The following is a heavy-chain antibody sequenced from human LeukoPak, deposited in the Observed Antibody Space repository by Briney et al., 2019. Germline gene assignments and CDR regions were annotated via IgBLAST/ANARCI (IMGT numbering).Heavy chain of an antibody. V-gene: IGHV3-7*01. CDR3: ARDYQWKFDC. CDR2: INQGESEK. J-gene: IGHJ4*02. CDR1: EFTFSSYW. Sequence: PGGSLRLSCTASEFTFSSYWVTWVRQAPGKGLEWVANINQGESEKYYVDSVKGRFTISRDNAKKSLYLQMNNLRVEDTAVYYCARDYQWKFDCWGQETLVTVSS. D-gene: IGHD2-2*01.